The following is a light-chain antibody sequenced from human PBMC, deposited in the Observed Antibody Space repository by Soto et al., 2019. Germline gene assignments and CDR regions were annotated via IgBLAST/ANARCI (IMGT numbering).Light chain of an antibody. CDR2: DVS. CDR1: SSDVGGYNY. CDR3: SSYTSSSTLE. J-gene: IGLJ2*01. Sequence: QSALTQPASVSGSPGQSITISCTGTSSDVGGYNYVSWYQQHPGKAPKLMIYDVSNRPSGVSNRFSGSKSGNTASLTISGRQAEDAADYYCSSYTSSSTLEFGGGTQLTVL. V-gene: IGLV2-14*01.